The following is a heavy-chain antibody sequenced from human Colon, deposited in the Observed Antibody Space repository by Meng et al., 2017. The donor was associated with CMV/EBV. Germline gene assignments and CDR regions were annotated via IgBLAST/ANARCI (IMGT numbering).Heavy chain of an antibody. V-gene: IGHV3-30*02. CDR1: GFTFSSFG. D-gene: IGHD5-24*01. J-gene: IGHJ4*02. Sequence: GESLKISCAASGFTFSSFGMHWVRQAPGKGLEWVTFIHYDGSNQYYADSVRGRFTISRYTLKNTLYLQMSSLRLEDTAVYYCAKDQEPRDGYNITVDCWGQGTLVTVSS. CDR2: IHYDGSNQ. CDR3: AKDQEPRDGYNITVDC.